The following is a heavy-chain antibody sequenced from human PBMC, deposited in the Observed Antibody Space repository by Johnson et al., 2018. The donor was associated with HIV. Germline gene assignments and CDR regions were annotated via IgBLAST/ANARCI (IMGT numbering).Heavy chain of an antibody. Sequence: VQLVESGGGLVQPGRSLRLSCAASGFSFNDYAMHWVRQPPGRGLEWVSGISWDGRSIGYGDSVKGRFTVSRTNAMNSVYLQMNSLRAEDTAVYYCAKVHHYSGYHDAFQIWGQGTMVTVSS. V-gene: IGHV3-9*01. CDR1: GFSFNDYA. J-gene: IGHJ3*02. CDR2: ISWDGRSI. D-gene: IGHD3-22*01. CDR3: AKVHHYSGYHDAFQI.